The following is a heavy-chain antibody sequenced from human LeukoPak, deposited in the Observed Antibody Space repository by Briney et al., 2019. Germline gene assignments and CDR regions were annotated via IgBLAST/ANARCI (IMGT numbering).Heavy chain of an antibody. Sequence: GASVKVSCKASGGTFSNYAINWVRQAPGQGLEWMGGIIPIFGTANYAQKFQGRVTITADESTSTAYMELSRLRSDDTAVYYCARDWSLWLTPYYYMDVWGKGTTVTVSS. CDR1: GGTFSNYA. CDR3: ARDWSLWLTPYYYMDV. D-gene: IGHD3-9*01. V-gene: IGHV1-69*13. J-gene: IGHJ6*03. CDR2: IIPIFGTA.